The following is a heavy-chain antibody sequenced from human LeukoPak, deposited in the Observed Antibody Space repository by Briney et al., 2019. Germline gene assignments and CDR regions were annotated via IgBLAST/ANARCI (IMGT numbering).Heavy chain of an antibody. V-gene: IGHV4-59*01. J-gene: IGHJ4*02. Sequence: SETLSLTCTVSGGSISSYYWSWIRQPPGKGLEWIGYIYYSGSTNYNPSLKSRVTISVDTSKNQFSLKLSSVTAADTAVYYCARRVYYDILTGYRLNYYFAYWGQGTLATVSS. CDR1: GGSISSYY. CDR2: IYYSGST. D-gene: IGHD3-9*01. CDR3: ARRVYYDILTGYRLNYYFAY.